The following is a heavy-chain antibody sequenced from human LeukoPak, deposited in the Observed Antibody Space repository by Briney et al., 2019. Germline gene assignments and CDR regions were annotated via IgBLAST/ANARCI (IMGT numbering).Heavy chain of an antibody. CDR1: GFTFSEYN. CDR3: AKGDYSFDY. V-gene: IGHV3-48*02. J-gene: IGHJ4*02. CDR2: ISKSSSTM. Sequence: PGGSLRLSCAVSGFTFSEYNMNWVRQAPGKGLEWVSYISKSSSTMYYADSVKGRFTISRDNAKNSLYLQMNSLRDEDTAVYYCAKGDYSFDYWGQGTLVTVSS.